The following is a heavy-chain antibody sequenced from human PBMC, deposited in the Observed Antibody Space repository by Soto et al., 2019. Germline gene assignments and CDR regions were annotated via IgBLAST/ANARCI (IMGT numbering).Heavy chain of an antibody. D-gene: IGHD2-15*01. CDR3: ARDEAPRAAQSAFDI. Sequence: SVKVSCKASGGNFSSYAISWVRQAPGQGLEWMGGIIPIFGTANYAQKFQGRVTITADESTSTAYMELSSLRSEDTAVYYCARDEAPRAAQSAFDIWGQGTMVTVSS. CDR2: IIPIFGTA. V-gene: IGHV1-69*13. CDR1: GGNFSSYA. J-gene: IGHJ3*02.